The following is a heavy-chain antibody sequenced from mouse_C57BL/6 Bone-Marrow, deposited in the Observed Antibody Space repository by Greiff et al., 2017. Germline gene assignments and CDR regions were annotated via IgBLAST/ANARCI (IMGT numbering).Heavy chain of an antibody. Sequence: VQLQQSGAVLARPGASVMLSCKASGYTFTSYGLSWVKQRTGQGLEWIGEIYPRSGNTYYNEKFKGTATLTADKSTSTAYMELRSLTSEDAAVYFCAIPLYNYDSPFDYWDQGTTLIVSS. CDR1: GYTFTSYG. CDR2: IYPRSGNT. J-gene: IGHJ2*01. V-gene: IGHV1-81*01. D-gene: IGHD1-1*01. CDR3: AIPLYNYDSPFDY.